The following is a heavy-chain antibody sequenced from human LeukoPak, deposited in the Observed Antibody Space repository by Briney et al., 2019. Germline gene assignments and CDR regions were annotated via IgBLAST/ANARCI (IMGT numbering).Heavy chain of an antibody. Sequence: PSETLSLTCAVSGYSVSSGYYWGWIRQPPGKGLEWIGSIYHSGSTYYNPSLKSRVTISVDTSKNQFSLNLSSVTAADTGVYYCARHGIGIVVVPAAIVGESDYWGQGTLVIVSS. J-gene: IGHJ4*02. V-gene: IGHV4-38-2*01. CDR3: ARHGIGIVVVPAAIVGESDY. CDR1: GYSVSSGYY. D-gene: IGHD2-2*01. CDR2: IYHSGST.